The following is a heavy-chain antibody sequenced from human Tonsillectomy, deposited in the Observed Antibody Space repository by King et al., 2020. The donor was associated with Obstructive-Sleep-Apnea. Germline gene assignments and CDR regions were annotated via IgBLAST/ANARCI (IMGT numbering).Heavy chain of an antibody. CDR2: ISSSSSYI. V-gene: IGHV3-21*01. D-gene: IGHD2-21*02. CDR3: ARESLAYCGGDCYSPYYFDY. Sequence: VQLVESGGGLVKPGGPLRLSCAASGFTFSSYSMNWVRQAPGKGLEWVSSISSSSSYIYYADSVKGRFTISRDNAKNSLYLQMNSLRAEDTAVYYCARESLAYCGGDCYSPYYFDYWGQGTLVTVSS. CDR1: GFTFSSYS. J-gene: IGHJ4*02.